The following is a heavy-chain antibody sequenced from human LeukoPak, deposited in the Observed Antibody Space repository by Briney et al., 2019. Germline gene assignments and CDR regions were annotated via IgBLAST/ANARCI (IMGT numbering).Heavy chain of an antibody. CDR2: ISWNSGRI. V-gene: IGHV3-9*01. J-gene: IGHJ3*02. Sequence: GGSLRLSCAASGFTFDDYAMHWVRQARGKGLEGVSVISWNSGRICYAASVKGRFTTSRDNAKNSLYLQMNSLSAEDTALYCCAKDMGYYYDSSAFDIWGQGTMVTVSS. D-gene: IGHD3-22*01. CDR1: GFTFDDYA. CDR3: AKDMGYYYDSSAFDI.